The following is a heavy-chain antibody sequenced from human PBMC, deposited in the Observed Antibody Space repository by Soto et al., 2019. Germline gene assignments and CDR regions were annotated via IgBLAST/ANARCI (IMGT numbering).Heavy chain of an antibody. Sequence: EVQLLESGGGLVQPGGSLRLSCAASGFTFSSYAMTWVRQAPGKGLEWVSVISGSGNYIYYTDSVKGRYTISRDNSKNTLYLQMNSLRAEDTAIYYCAKPTPNPSSRRDCYYGMDVWGKGTTVTVSS. CDR1: GFTFSSYA. D-gene: IGHD6-6*01. CDR3: AKPTPNPSSRRDCYYGMDV. V-gene: IGHV3-23*01. CDR2: ISGSGNYI. J-gene: IGHJ6*04.